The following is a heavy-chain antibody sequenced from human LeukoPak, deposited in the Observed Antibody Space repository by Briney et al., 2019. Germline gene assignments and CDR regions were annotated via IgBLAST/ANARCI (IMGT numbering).Heavy chain of an antibody. Sequence: ASVKVSCKASGGTFSSYAISWVRHAPGQGLEWMGGIIPIFGTANYAQKLQGRVTMTTDTSTSTAYMELRSLRSDDTAVYYCARDPPQFSYGYFYWGRGTLVTVSS. CDR1: GGTFSSYA. CDR3: ARDPPQFSYGYFY. CDR2: IIPIFGTA. D-gene: IGHD5-18*01. J-gene: IGHJ4*02. V-gene: IGHV1-69*05.